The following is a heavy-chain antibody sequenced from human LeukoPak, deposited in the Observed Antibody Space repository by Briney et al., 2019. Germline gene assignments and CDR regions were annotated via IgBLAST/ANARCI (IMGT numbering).Heavy chain of an antibody. J-gene: IGHJ5*02. Sequence: RGESLKISCKASGYSFTTYWIGWVRQMPGKGLEWMGIIFPRDSITKYKPSFQGQVTISADKSITTTYLQWNSLKASDTAIYYCARQNEQGSVSYDHWGQGTLVTVSS. CDR1: GYSFTTYW. D-gene: IGHD1-1*01. CDR2: IFPRDSIT. V-gene: IGHV5-51*01. CDR3: ARQNEQGSVSYDH.